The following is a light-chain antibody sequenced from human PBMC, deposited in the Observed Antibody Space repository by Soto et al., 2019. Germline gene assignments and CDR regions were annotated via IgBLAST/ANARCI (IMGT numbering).Light chain of an antibody. V-gene: IGKV3-15*01. J-gene: IGKJ1*01. CDR2: DAS. Sequence: EIVMTQSPGTLSVSPGERGTLSCRASQSVRNNLAWYQQKPGQGPRLLIYDASTRATGIPGRFSGSGSGTEFTLTISSLQSEDFAIYYCQQCNDWPWTFGQGTKVDIK. CDR3: QQCNDWPWT. CDR1: QSVRNN.